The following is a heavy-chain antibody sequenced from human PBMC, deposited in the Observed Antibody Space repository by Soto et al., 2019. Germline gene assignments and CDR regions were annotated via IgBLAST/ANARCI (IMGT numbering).Heavy chain of an antibody. CDR3: ARRLAAAGRYYGMDV. D-gene: IGHD6-13*01. CDR1: GGSISSSSYY. V-gene: IGHV4-39*01. J-gene: IGHJ6*02. CDR2: IYYSGST. Sequence: SETLSLTCTVSGGSISSSSYYWGWIRQPPGKGLEWIGSIYYSGSTYYNPSLKSRVTISVDTSKNQFSLKPSSVTAADTAVYYCARRLAAAGRYYGMDVWGQGTTVTVSS.